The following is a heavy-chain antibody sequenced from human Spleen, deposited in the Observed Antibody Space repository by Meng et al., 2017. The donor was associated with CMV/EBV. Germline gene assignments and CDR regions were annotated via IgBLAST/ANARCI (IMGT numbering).Heavy chain of an antibody. V-gene: IGHV3-7*01. J-gene: IGHJ4*02. D-gene: IGHD6-19*01. CDR3: ASQWMVRGFLDY. Sequence: GESLKISCAASGFTFRNYWMSWVRQTPGKGLEWVANIKEDGSETYYVDSVKGRFTISRDNAKNSLYLQMNSLRAEDTAVYFCASQWMVRGFLDYWGQGTLVTVSS. CDR1: GFTFRNYW. CDR2: IKEDGSET.